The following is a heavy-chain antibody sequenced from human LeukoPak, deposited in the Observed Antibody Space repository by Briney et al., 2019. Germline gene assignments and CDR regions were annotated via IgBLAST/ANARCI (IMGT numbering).Heavy chain of an antibody. CDR3: AKDVAYSSGWYCCFDY. CDR1: GFTFSSYA. V-gene: IGHV3-30-3*01. Sequence: GGSLRLSCAASGFTFSSYAMHWVRQAPGKGLEWVAVISYDGSNKYYADSVKGRFTISRDNSKNTLYLQMNSLRAEDTAVYYCAKDVAYSSGWYCCFDYWGQGTLATVSS. CDR2: ISYDGSNK. J-gene: IGHJ4*02. D-gene: IGHD6-19*01.